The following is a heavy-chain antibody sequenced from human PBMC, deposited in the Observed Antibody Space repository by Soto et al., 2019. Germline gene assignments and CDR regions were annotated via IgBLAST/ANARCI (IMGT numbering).Heavy chain of an antibody. Sequence: QITLNESGPTQVKPRQTLTLTCTFSGFSLTTSGVGVGWIRQSPGKAPEWLALIYWDDDKRYSPSLKSRLTITKDTSKNRVVLTMADFDPADTATYYCAHRVLRTVFGLVTTTAIYFDFWGQGTPVAVSS. CDR3: AHRVLRTVFGLVTTTAIYFDF. CDR1: GFSLTTSGVG. D-gene: IGHD3-3*01. J-gene: IGHJ4*02. V-gene: IGHV2-5*02. CDR2: IYWDDDK.